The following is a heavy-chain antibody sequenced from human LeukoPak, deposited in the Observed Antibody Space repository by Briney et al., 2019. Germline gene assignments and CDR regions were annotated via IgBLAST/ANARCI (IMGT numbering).Heavy chain of an antibody. J-gene: IGHJ4*02. CDR1: GYTFTTYD. Sequence: AASVTVSCKASGYTFTTYDIYWVRQAPGQGLEWMGWMNPNSGNTGYAQKFQGRVIISRNTSITTAYMELTSLRSEDTAVYYCARGRGGGWYPYYFDYWGQGTLVTVSP. CDR2: MNPNSGNT. CDR3: ARGRGGGWYPYYFDY. D-gene: IGHD6-19*01. V-gene: IGHV1-8*03.